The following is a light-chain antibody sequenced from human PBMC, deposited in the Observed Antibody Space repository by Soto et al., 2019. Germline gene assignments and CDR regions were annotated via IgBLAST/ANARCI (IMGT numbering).Light chain of an antibody. CDR2: GAS. Sequence: IVMTKYPAPLSVSAGERSTLSCMASQSISTKLAWYQQKPGQAPRLLIYGASSRATGIPGRFSGSGSGTDFTLTIIRLEPEDFAVYYCQQHGSSSWTFGQGTKVDIK. J-gene: IGKJ1*01. V-gene: IGKV3-20*01. CDR3: QQHGSSSWT. CDR1: QSISTK.